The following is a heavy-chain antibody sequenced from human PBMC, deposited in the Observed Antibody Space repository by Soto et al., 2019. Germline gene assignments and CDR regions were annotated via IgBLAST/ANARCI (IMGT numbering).Heavy chain of an antibody. V-gene: IGHV4-34*01. J-gene: IGHJ4*02. CDR1: GGSFSGYY. D-gene: IGHD6-13*01. CDR3: ASAAAGSTVLDY. Sequence: SETLSLTCAVYGGSFSGYYWSWIRQPPGKGLEWIGEINHSGSTNYNPSLKSRVTISVDTSKNQFSLKLSSVTAADTAVYYCASAAAGSTVLDYWGQGTLVTVSS. CDR2: INHSGST.